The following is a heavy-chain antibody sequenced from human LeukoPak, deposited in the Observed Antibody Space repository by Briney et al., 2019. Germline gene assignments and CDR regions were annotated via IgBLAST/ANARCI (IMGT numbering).Heavy chain of an antibody. CDR2: ISWNSGSI. Sequence: GGSLRLSCAASGFTFDDYAMHWVRQAPGKGLEWVSGISWNSGSIGYADSVKGRFTISRDNSKNTLYLQMNSLRAEDTAVYYCARSGYSGYDRSGYSYGYFDYWGQGTLVTVSS. D-gene: IGHD5-12*01. V-gene: IGHV3-9*01. CDR1: GFTFDDYA. J-gene: IGHJ4*02. CDR3: ARSGYSGYDRSGYSYGYFDY.